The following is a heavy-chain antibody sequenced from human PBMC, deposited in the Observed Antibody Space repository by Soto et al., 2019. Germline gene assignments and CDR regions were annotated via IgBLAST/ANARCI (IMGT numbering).Heavy chain of an antibody. J-gene: IGHJ5*02. Sequence: EVQLLESGGGLVQPVGSLRLSCAASGFTFSSYAMSWVRQAPGKGLEWVSAISGSGGSTYYADSVKGRFTISRDNSKNTVYLQMNSLRAEDTAVYYCAKALLWFGELTRPYNWFDPWGQGTLVTVSS. V-gene: IGHV3-23*01. CDR2: ISGSGGST. D-gene: IGHD3-10*01. CDR1: GFTFSSYA. CDR3: AKALLWFGELTRPYNWFDP.